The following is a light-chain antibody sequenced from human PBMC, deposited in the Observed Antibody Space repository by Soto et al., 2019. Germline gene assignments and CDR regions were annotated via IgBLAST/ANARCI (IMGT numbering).Light chain of an antibody. J-gene: IGKJ1*01. Sequence: EIVLTQSPGTLSLSPGDRATLSCRASQSVSSSYLVWYQQKPGQPPRLLIYGASTRATGIPDRFSGSGSGTDFTLTISRLEPEDFAVYYCQQFGSSPWTFGQGTKVDIK. CDR3: QQFGSSPWT. V-gene: IGKV3-20*01. CDR1: QSVSSSY. CDR2: GAS.